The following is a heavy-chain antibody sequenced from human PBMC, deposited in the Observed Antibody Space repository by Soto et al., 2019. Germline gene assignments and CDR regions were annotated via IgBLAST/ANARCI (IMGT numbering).Heavy chain of an antibody. CDR1: GFTFSSYA. CDR2: ISGSGGST. V-gene: IGHV3-23*01. J-gene: IGHJ1*01. D-gene: IGHD6-6*01. CDR3: AKDPDSSSTYFQH. Sequence: EVQLLESGGGLVQPGGSLRLSCAASGFTFSSYAMSWVRQAPGKGLEWVSAISGSGGSTYYADSVKGRFTISRDNSKNTLYMQMNSLRAEDTAVYYCAKDPDSSSTYFQHWGQGTLVTVSS.